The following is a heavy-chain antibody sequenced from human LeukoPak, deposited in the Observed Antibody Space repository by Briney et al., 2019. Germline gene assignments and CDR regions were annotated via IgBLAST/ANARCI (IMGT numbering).Heavy chain of an antibody. CDR2: IYHSGST. CDR3: ARGSNGWYYFDY. Sequence: SETLSLTCTVSGYSISSGYYWGWIRQPPGKGLEWIGSIYHSGSTYYNPSLKSRVTISVDTSKNQFSLKLSSVTAADTAVYYCARGSNGWYYFDYWGQGTLVTVSS. V-gene: IGHV4-38-2*02. D-gene: IGHD6-19*01. J-gene: IGHJ4*02. CDR1: GYSISSGYY.